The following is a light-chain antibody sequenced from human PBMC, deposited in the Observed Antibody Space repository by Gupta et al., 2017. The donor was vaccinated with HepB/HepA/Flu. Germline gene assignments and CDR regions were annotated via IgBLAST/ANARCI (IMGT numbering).Light chain of an antibody. Sequence: EIVLQQSPGTLSSSPGERSTLSCRASQSLRGSLLAWYQKKPGEAPRLTIYGASSRANGIPDRFTGRGYGTDFTLTISRLEPEDFAVYFCHQYGASPRTFGQGTKVEIK. CDR2: GAS. CDR1: QSLRGSL. V-gene: IGKV3-20*01. J-gene: IGKJ1*01. CDR3: HQYGASPRT.